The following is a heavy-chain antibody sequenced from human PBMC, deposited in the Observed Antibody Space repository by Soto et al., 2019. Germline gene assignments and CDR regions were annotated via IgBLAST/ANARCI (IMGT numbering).Heavy chain of an antibody. Sequence: SVKVSCKASGYTFTSYGFSWVRQAPGQGLEWMGWISAYNGNTNYAQKLQGRVSMTTDTSTSTAYMELRSLRYDDTVVYYCAVGELDPEGAKFAFDYWGQGTLVTVSS. CDR1: GYTFTSYG. V-gene: IGHV1-18*01. J-gene: IGHJ4*02. CDR2: ISAYNGNT. D-gene: IGHD2-21*01. CDR3: AVGELDPEGAKFAFDY.